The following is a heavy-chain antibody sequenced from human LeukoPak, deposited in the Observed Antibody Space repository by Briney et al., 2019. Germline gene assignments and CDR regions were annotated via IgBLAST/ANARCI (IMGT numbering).Heavy chain of an antibody. Sequence: PGGSLRLSCAASGFTFSSYSMNRVRQAPGKGLEWVSSISSSSSYIYYADSVKGRFTISRDNAKNSLYLQMNSLRAEDTAVYYCARLGRFGDPRAFDYWGQGTLVTVSS. D-gene: IGHD3-10*01. CDR2: ISSSSSYI. V-gene: IGHV3-21*01. J-gene: IGHJ4*02. CDR1: GFTFSSYS. CDR3: ARLGRFGDPRAFDY.